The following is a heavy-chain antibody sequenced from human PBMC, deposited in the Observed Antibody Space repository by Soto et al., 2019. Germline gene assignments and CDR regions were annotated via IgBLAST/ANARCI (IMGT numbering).Heavy chain of an antibody. Sequence: ASVKVSCKASGYTFTSYDIKWVRQATGQGLEWMGWMNPNSGNTVYAQKFQGRVTMTRNTTISTAYMELCSLRSEDTAVYYCASVLSLRGVPIREFRYWGQGTLVTVSS. J-gene: IGHJ4*02. CDR2: MNPNSGNT. D-gene: IGHD3-10*01. V-gene: IGHV1-8*01. CDR3: ASVLSLRGVPIREFRY. CDR1: GYTFTSYD.